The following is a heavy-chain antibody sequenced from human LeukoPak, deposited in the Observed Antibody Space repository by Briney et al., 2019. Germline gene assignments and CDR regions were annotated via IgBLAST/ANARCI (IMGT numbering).Heavy chain of an antibody. CDR1: GFSFSKYA. J-gene: IGHJ4*02. V-gene: IGHV3-23*01. CDR3: ARAVSTVRVGIYCFDY. Sequence: GGSLRLSCAASGFSFSKYAMSWVRQAPGKGPEWVSGLSGSGGSTYYADFVEGRFTISRDNSNNTLSLQMTSLRAEDTALYYCARAVSTVRVGIYCFDYWSPATLVTVSS. D-gene: IGHD4-11*01. CDR2: LSGSGGST.